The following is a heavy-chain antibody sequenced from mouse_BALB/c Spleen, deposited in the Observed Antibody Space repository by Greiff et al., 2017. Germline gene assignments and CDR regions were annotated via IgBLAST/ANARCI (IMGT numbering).Heavy chain of an antibody. V-gene: IGHV1S137*01. J-gene: IGHJ3*01. CDR1: GYTFTDYA. CDR2: ISTYYGDA. D-gene: IGHD1-1*01. Sequence: QLQQSGAELVRPGVSVKISCKGSGYTFTDYAMHWVKQSHAKSLEWIGVISTYYGDASYNQKFKGKATMTVDKSSSTAYMELARLTSEDSAIYYCARDYYGSKAWFAYWGQGTLVTVSA. CDR3: ARDYYGSKAWFAY.